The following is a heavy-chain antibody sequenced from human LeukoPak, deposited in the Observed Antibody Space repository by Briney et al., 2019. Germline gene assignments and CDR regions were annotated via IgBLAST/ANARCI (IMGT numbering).Heavy chain of an antibody. D-gene: IGHD3-22*01. Sequence: GGSLRLSCAASGFTFSIYAMSWARQTPGKGLEWVSAISGSGGNTYYADSVKGRFTISRDNSKNTLYLQLNTLRAEDTAVYYCAKDRENYYDSSGPIGSRYFDYWGQGTLVTVSS. CDR2: ISGSGGNT. CDR3: AKDRENYYDSSGPIGSRYFDY. CDR1: GFTFSIYA. V-gene: IGHV3-23*01. J-gene: IGHJ4*02.